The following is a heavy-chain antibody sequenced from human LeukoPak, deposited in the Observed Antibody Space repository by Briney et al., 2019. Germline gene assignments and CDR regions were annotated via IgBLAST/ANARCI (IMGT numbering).Heavy chain of an antibody. D-gene: IGHD6-13*01. CDR3: ARHSSSWLAYVFDY. V-gene: IGHV4-34*01. CDR1: GGSFSGYY. CDR2: INHSGST. J-gene: IGHJ4*02. Sequence: SETLSLTCAVYGGSFSGYYWSWIRQPPGKGLEWIGEINHSGSTNYNPSLKSRVTISVDTSKNQFSLKLSSVTAADTAVYYCARHSSSWLAYVFDYWGQGTLVTVSS.